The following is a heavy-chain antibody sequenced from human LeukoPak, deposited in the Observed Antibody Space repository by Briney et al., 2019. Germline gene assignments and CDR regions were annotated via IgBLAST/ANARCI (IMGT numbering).Heavy chain of an antibody. CDR1: GGSISSGDYY. CDR3: TLTMVRGVFGWFDP. CDR2: IYYSGCT. J-gene: IGHJ5*02. D-gene: IGHD3-10*01. V-gene: IGHV4-30-4*01. Sequence: PSETLSLTCTVSGGSISSGDYYWSWIRQPPGKGLEWIGYIYYSGCTYYNPSLKSRVTISVDTSKNQFSLKLSSVTAADTAVYYCTLTMVRGVFGWFDPWGQGTLVTVSS.